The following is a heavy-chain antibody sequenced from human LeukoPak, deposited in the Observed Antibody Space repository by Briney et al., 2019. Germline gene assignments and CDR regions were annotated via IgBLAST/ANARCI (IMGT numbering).Heavy chain of an antibody. CDR3: ARDSSDGIAAAEGFDY. D-gene: IGHD6-13*01. J-gene: IGHJ4*02. CDR1: GYTFTGYG. Sequence: ASVKVSCKASGYTFTGYGISWVRQAPGQGLEWMGWISAYNGNTNYAQKLQGRVTMTTDTSTSTAYMELRSLRSDDTAVYYCARDSSDGIAAAEGFDYWGQGTLVTVSS. V-gene: IGHV1-18*01. CDR2: ISAYNGNT.